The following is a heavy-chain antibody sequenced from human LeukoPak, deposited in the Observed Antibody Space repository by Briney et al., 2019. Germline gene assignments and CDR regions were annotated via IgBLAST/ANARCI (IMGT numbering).Heavy chain of an antibody. Sequence: GGSLRLSCAASGFTFNRYWMSRVRQAPGKGLQWVANIKQDGSAKYYVDSVKGRFTISRDNAKNSLYLQMNSLRAEDTAVYYCARVEASGYDYGAFDYWGQGTLVTVSS. CDR3: ARVEASGYDYGAFDY. CDR1: GFTFNRYW. J-gene: IGHJ4*02. V-gene: IGHV3-7*01. CDR2: IKQDGSAK. D-gene: IGHD5-12*01.